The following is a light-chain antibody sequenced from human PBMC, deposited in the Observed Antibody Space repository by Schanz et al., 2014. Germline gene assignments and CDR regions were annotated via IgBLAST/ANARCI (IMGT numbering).Light chain of an antibody. V-gene: IGLV2-8*01. Sequence: SVLTQPPSASGSPGQSVTISCTGTSSDVGGYNYVSWYQQHPGKAPKLMIYEVSKRPSGVPDRFSGSKSGNTASLTVSGLQAEDEADYYCSSYTSISTLVFGGGTKLTVL. CDR3: SSYTSISTLV. J-gene: IGLJ3*02. CDR2: EVS. CDR1: SSDVGGYNY.